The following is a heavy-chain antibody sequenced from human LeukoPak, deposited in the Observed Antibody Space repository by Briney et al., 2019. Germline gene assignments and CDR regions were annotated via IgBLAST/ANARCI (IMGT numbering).Heavy chain of an antibody. D-gene: IGHD4-17*01. CDR2: ISVDGRNK. CDR1: GFTFSSYE. Sequence: GGSLRLSCAASGFTFSSYEMHWVRQAPGRGLEWVAVISVDGRNKYNPESVKGRFTISRDNSKNTLYLQMNSLGVEDTAVYYCARARKRYGDYEDNWFDPWGQGTLVTVSS. CDR3: ARARKRYGDYEDNWFDP. V-gene: IGHV3-30*04. J-gene: IGHJ5*02.